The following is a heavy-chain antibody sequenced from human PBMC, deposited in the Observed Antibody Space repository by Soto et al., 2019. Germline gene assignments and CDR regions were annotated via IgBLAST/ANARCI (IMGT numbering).Heavy chain of an antibody. V-gene: IGHV3-21*01. CDR1: GFTFSSDS. CDR2: TSSGSSYK. J-gene: IGHJ6*02. CDR3: ARDGYNWNDGYYYGMDV. Sequence: EVQLVESGGGLVKPGGSLRLSCAASGFTFSSDSMNWVRQAPGKGLEWVSSTSSGSSYKYYAESVKGRFTISRDNAKNSLYLQMNSLRAEDTAVYYCARDGYNWNDGYYYGMDVWGQGTTVTVSS. D-gene: IGHD1-1*01.